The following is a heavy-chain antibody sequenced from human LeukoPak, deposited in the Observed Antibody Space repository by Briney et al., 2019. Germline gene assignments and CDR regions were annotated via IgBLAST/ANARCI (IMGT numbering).Heavy chain of an antibody. J-gene: IGHJ6*02. D-gene: IGHD6-13*01. V-gene: IGHV1-2*02. Sequence: GASVKVSCKASGYTFTGYYMHWVRQAPGQGLEWMGWINPNSGGTNYAQKFQGRVTMTRDTSISTAYMELSRLRSDDTAVYYCARAHSIASYYYGVDVWGQGTTVTVSS. CDR2: INPNSGGT. CDR1: GYTFTGYY. CDR3: ARAHSIASYYYGVDV.